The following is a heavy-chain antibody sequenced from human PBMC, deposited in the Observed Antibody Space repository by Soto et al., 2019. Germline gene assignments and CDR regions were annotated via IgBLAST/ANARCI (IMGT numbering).Heavy chain of an antibody. Sequence: TSETLSLTCAVYGGSFSGYYWGWIRQPPGKGLEWFGEINHSGSTNYNPSLKSRVTISVDTSKNQFSLKLSSVTAADTAVYYCARTRSSSWPNWFDPWGQGTLVTVSS. J-gene: IGHJ5*02. CDR1: GGSFSGYY. CDR3: ARTRSSSWPNWFDP. D-gene: IGHD6-13*01. V-gene: IGHV4-34*01. CDR2: INHSGST.